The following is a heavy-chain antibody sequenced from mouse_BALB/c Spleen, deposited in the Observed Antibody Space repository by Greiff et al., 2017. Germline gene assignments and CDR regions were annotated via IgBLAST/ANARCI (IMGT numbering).Heavy chain of an antibody. J-gene: IGHJ4*01. CDR2: INPSTGYT. CDR1: GYTFTSYW. CDR3: ARGNYEGSYAMDD. V-gene: IGHV1-7*01. D-gene: IGHD2-1*01. Sequence: VQLQQSGAELAKPGASVKMSCKASGYTFTSYWMHWVKQRPGQGLEWIGYINPSTGYTEYNQKFKDKATLTADKPSSTSYMQLSSLTSEDSAVYYCARGNYEGSYAMDDWGQGTSVTVSS.